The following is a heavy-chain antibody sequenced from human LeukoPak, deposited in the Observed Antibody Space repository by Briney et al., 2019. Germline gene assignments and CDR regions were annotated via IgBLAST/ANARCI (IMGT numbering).Heavy chain of an antibody. D-gene: IGHD6-13*01. J-gene: IGHJ6*02. V-gene: IGHV1-69*05. CDR1: GGTFSKYT. Sequence: ASVKVSCKASGGTFSKYTISWVRQRPGQGLEWMGGITPLFGTANYAQNFQGRVTITRDTSASIAYMELSSLRSEDTAVYYCARVKVVTAAGPQYYGMDVWGQGTTVTVSS. CDR2: ITPLFGTA. CDR3: ARVKVVTAAGPQYYGMDV.